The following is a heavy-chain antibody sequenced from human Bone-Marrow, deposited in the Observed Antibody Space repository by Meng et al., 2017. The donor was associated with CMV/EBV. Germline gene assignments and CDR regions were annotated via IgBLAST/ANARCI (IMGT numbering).Heavy chain of an antibody. CDR3: AREWELLVNWFDP. V-gene: IGHV4-39*02. CDR1: GDSISSRSYY. J-gene: IGHJ5*02. CDR2: IYYSGST. Sequence: GPLRLSCTVSGDSISSRSYYWGWIRQPPGKGLEWIGTIYYSGSTNYNPSLKSRVTISVDTSENQFSLKLSSVTAADTAVYYCAREWELLVNWFDPWGQGTLVTVSS. D-gene: IGHD1-26*01.